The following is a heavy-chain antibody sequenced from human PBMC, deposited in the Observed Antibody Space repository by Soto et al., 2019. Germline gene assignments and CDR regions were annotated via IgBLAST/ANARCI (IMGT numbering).Heavy chain of an antibody. V-gene: IGHV3-23*01. CDR1: GFSFSDYA. D-gene: IGHD1-26*01. J-gene: IGHJ4*02. Sequence: GGSLRLSCAASGFSFSDYAMSWVRQAPGKGLEWVSTISDSGISTYYADSVKGRFTISRDNSKNTLYLQMSSLRAEDTALYYCAKVPFVGWEVRESDYWGQGTLVTVSS. CDR3: AKVPFVGWEVRESDY. CDR2: ISDSGIST.